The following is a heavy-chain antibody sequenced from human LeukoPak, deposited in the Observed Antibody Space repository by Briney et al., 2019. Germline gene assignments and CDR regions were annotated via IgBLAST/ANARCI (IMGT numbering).Heavy chain of an antibody. Sequence: PGGSLRLSCAASGFTFSSYGMHWVRQAPGKGLEWVTFIQYDGGNKYYADSVKGRFTISRDNSKNTLYLQMNSLRAEDTAVYYCARVSYYYYMDVWGKGTTVTVSS. V-gene: IGHV3-30*02. CDR1: GFTFSSYG. CDR2: IQYDGGNK. CDR3: ARVSYYYYMDV. J-gene: IGHJ6*03.